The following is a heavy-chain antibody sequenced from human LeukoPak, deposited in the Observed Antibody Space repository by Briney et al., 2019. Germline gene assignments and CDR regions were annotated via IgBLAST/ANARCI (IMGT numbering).Heavy chain of an antibody. J-gene: IGHJ4*02. CDR3: ARVKQQLYHFDY. Sequence: GGSLRLSCAASGFTFSTYAMHWVRQAPGKGLEWVAVISYDGSNKYYAGSVKGRFTISRDNSKNTLYLQMNSLRAEDTAVYYCARVKQQLYHFDYWGQGTLVTVSS. D-gene: IGHD6-13*01. CDR1: GFTFSTYA. V-gene: IGHV3-30-3*01. CDR2: ISYDGSNK.